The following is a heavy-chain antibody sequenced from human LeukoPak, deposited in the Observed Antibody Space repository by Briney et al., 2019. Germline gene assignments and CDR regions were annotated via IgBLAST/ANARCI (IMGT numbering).Heavy chain of an antibody. CDR1: GFTFSSYG. D-gene: IGHD3-9*01. Sequence: GGSLRLSCAASGFTFSSYGMHWVRQAPGKGLEWVSFIQYDGSNQYYADSVKGRFTISRDNSKNTLYLQMNSLRAEDTAVYYCARPLGHILTGYYIDYWGQGTLVTVSS. V-gene: IGHV3-30*19. CDR2: IQYDGSNQ. CDR3: ARPLGHILTGYYIDY. J-gene: IGHJ4*02.